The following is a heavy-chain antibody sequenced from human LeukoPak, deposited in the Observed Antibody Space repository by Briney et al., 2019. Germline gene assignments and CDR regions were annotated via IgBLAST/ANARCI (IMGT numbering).Heavy chain of an antibody. CDR2: ISSSSSYI. CDR3: ARVGLRYKEGD. V-gene: IGHV3-21*01. J-gene: IGHJ4*02. CDR1: GFTFKNYC. D-gene: IGHD3-9*01. Sequence: PGGSLRLSCSASGFTFKNYCMAWVRQAPGKGLEWVSSISSSSSYIYYADSVKGRFTISRDNAKNSLYLQMNSLRAEDTAVYYCARVGLRYKEGDWGQGTLVTVSS.